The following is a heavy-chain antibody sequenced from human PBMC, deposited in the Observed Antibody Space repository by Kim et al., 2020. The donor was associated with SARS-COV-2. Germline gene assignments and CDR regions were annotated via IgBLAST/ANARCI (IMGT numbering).Heavy chain of an antibody. CDR2: IYPGDSDT. D-gene: IGHD6-13*01. Sequence: GESLKISCKGSGYSFTSYWIGWVRQMPGKGLEWMGIIYPGDSDTRYSPSFQGQVTISADKSISTAYLQWSSLKASDTAMYYCARHSGAAAGTATYYYGMDVWGQGTTVNVPS. CDR1: GYSFTSYW. CDR3: ARHSGAAAGTATYYYGMDV. J-gene: IGHJ6*02. V-gene: IGHV5-51*01.